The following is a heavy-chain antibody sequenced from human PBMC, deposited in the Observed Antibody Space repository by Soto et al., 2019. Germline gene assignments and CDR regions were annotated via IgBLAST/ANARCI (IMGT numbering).Heavy chain of an antibody. Sequence: GGSLRLSCAASGFTVSSNYMSWVRQAPGKGLEWVSVIYSGGSTFYADSVKGRFTISRDNSKNTLYLQMNSLRAEDTAVYYCARGVGSNYDFWSGYLYYFDYWGQGNLVTVSS. D-gene: IGHD3-3*01. CDR2: IYSGGST. J-gene: IGHJ4*02. V-gene: IGHV3-53*01. CDR3: ARGVGSNYDFWSGYLYYFDY. CDR1: GFTVSSNY.